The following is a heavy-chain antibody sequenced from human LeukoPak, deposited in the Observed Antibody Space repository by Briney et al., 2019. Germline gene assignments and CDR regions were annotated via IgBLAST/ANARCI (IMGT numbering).Heavy chain of an antibody. CDR2: INPNSGGT. Sequence: SVKVSCKASGYTFTVYYMHWVRQAPGQGLEWMGWINPNSGGTNYAQKFQGRVTMTRDTSITTAYMELSRLRSDDTAVYYCARGTGYSSPFDYWGQGTLVTVSS. V-gene: IGHV1-2*02. CDR3: ARGTGYSSPFDY. D-gene: IGHD6-13*01. J-gene: IGHJ4*02. CDR1: GYTFTVYY.